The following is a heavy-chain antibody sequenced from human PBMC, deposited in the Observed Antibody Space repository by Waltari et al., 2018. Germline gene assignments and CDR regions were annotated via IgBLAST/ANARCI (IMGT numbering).Heavy chain of an antibody. J-gene: IGHJ5*02. CDR2: IYCGGST. D-gene: IGHD3-16*01. CDR1: GFTVSSNY. V-gene: IGHV3-53*01. CDR3: ARERGRAFDP. Sequence: EVQLVESGGGLIQPGGSLRLSCAASGFTVSSNYMSLVRQAPGKGLEWVSSIYCGGSTYYADSVEGRFTLSRDNSKNTLYLQMNSLRAEDTAVYYCARERGRAFDPWGQGTLVTVSS.